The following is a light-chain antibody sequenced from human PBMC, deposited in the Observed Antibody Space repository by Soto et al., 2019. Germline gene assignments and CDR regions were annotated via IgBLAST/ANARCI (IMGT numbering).Light chain of an antibody. CDR3: AAWDDSLNGVI. CDR2: YNN. J-gene: IGLJ2*01. V-gene: IGLV1-44*01. Sequence: QSVLTQPPSASGTPGHRVTISCSGSSSNIGSNSVNWFQQFPGAAPKVLIYYNNRRPSGVPDRFSGSKSGTSASLAISGLQSEDEADYYCAAWDDSLNGVIFGGGTKLTVL. CDR1: SSNIGSNS.